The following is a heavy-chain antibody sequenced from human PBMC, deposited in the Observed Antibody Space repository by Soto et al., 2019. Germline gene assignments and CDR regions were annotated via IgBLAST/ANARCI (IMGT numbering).Heavy chain of an antibody. V-gene: IGHV1-69*13. D-gene: IGHD6-13*01. J-gene: IGHJ6*02. CDR1: GGTFSSYA. CDR2: IIPIFGTA. CDR3: GTRNSSSWYEGGMDV. Sequence: ASVKVSCKASGGTFSSYAISWVRQAPGQGLEWMGGIIPIFGTANYAQKFQGRVTITADESTSTAYMELSSLRSEDTAVYYCGTRNSSSWYEGGMDVWGQGTTVTVSS.